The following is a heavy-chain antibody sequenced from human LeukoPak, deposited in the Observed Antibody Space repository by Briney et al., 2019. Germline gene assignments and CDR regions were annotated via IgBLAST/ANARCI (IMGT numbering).Heavy chain of an antibody. D-gene: IGHD2-15*01. CDR1: GFTFSTYA. J-gene: IGHJ4*02. V-gene: IGHV3-23*01. CDR3: ANTRDSCTDIGCYFL. CDR2: INEGGGNT. Sequence: GGSLRLSCAASGFTFSTYAMSWVRQAPGKGLEWVSAINEGGGNTHYVDSVRGRFTISRDNSKNTLYLQMNSLRAEDTAVYYCANTRDSCTDIGCYFLWGQGTLVTVSS.